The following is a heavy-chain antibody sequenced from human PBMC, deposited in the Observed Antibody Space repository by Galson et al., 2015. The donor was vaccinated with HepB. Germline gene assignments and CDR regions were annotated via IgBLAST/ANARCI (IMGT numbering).Heavy chain of an antibody. D-gene: IGHD3-22*01. CDR3: VARGHNYDSSGYYFDY. J-gene: IGHJ4*02. V-gene: IGHV1-2*04. CDR1: GYTFTGYY. CDR2: INPNSGGT. Sequence: SVKVSCKASGYTFTGYYMHWVRQAPGQGLEWMGWINPNSGGTNYAQKFQGWVTMTRDTSISTAYMELSRLRSDDTAVYFCVARGHNYDSSGYYFDYWGQGTLVTVSS.